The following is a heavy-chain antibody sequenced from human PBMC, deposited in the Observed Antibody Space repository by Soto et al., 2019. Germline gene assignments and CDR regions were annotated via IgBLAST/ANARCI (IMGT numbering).Heavy chain of an antibody. Sequence: GGSLRLSCAASGFTFSSYAMSWVRQAPGKGLDWVSAISGSGGSTYYADSVKGRFTISRDNYKNTLYLQMNSLRAEDTAVYYCAKATCGGDCYVSRGRGMDVWGQGTTVTVSS. D-gene: IGHD2-21*02. J-gene: IGHJ6*02. CDR1: GFTFSSYA. V-gene: IGHV3-23*01. CDR2: ISGSGGST. CDR3: AKATCGGDCYVSRGRGMDV.